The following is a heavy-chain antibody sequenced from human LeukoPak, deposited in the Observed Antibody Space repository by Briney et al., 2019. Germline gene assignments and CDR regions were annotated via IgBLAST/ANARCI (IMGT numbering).Heavy chain of an antibody. CDR1: GCSISSYY. CDR3: ARGVTDFDY. CDR2: IYYSGST. V-gene: IGHV4-59*01. J-gene: IGHJ4*02. D-gene: IGHD2-21*02. Sequence: SETLSLTCTVSGCSISSYYWSWIRQPPGKGLEWIGYIYYSGSTNYNPSLKSRVTISVATSKNQFSLKLSSVTAADTAVYYCARGVTDFDYWGQGTLVTVSS.